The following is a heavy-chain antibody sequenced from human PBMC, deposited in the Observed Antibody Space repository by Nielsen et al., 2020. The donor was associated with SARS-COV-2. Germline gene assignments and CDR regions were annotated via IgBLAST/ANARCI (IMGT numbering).Heavy chain of an antibody. CDR1: GFTFSSYW. Sequence: GESLKISCAASGFTFSSYWMSWVRQAPGKGLEWVANIKQDGSEKYYVDSVKGRFTISRDNAKNSLYLQMNSLRAEDTAVYYCAKAPLLRFLESRGHAFDIWGQGTMVTVSS. V-gene: IGHV3-7*05. D-gene: IGHD3-3*01. CDR3: AKAPLLRFLESRGHAFDI. J-gene: IGHJ3*02. CDR2: IKQDGSEK.